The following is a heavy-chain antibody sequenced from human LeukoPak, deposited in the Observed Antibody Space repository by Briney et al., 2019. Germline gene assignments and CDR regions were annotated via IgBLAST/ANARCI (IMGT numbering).Heavy chain of an antibody. J-gene: IGHJ4*02. CDR2: IYYSGST. V-gene: IGHV4-38-2*02. Sequence: SETLSLTCTVSGYSISSGYYWGWIRQPPGKGLEWIGSIYYSGSTYYNPSLKSRVTISVDTSKNQFSLKLSSVTAADTAVYYCARPIYDPIGYSSGWFWDYWGQGTLVTVSS. D-gene: IGHD6-19*01. CDR1: GYSISSGYY. CDR3: ARPIYDPIGYSSGWFWDY.